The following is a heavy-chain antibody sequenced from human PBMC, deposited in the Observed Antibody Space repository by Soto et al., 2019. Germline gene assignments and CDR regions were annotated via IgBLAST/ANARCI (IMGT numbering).Heavy chain of an antibody. CDR3: ARDGAVTIFGVAELFDY. CDR1: GFTFSSYS. V-gene: IGHV3-21*01. J-gene: IGHJ4*02. Sequence: EVQLVESGGGLVKPGGSLRLSCAASGFTFSSYSMNWVRQAPGKGLEWVSSISSSSSYISYADSVKGRFTISRDNAKNSLYLQMNSLRAEDTAVYYCARDGAVTIFGVAELFDYWGQGTLVTVSS. CDR2: ISSSSSYI. D-gene: IGHD3-3*01.